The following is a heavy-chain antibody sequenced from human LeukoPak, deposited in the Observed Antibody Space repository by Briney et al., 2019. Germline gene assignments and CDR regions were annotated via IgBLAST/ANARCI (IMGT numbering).Heavy chain of an antibody. CDR2: INEDGSGK. CDR1: GFTFSRYW. V-gene: IGHV3-7*03. J-gene: IGHJ4*02. Sequence: GGSLRLSCAVSGFTFSRYWMTWVRQAPGKGLEWVASINEDGSGKHYVDSVKGRFTISRDNAQKSVYPEMNSLRAEDTAVYYCARAVTSTEGYWGQGTLVTVSS. D-gene: IGHD4-17*01. CDR3: ARAVTSTEGY.